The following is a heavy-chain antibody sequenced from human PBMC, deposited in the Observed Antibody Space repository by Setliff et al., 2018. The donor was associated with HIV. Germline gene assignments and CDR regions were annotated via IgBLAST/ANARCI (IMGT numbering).Heavy chain of an antibody. V-gene: IGHV3-23*01. CDR3: AKEIAAGGRPFFDS. J-gene: IGHJ4*02. Sequence: PGGSLRLSCAASGFTFNIYAMSWVRQAPGKGLEWVSGIDSGSNTYYTDSMKGRFTISRDNSNNALYLQMTSLRADDTAVYYCAKEIAAGGRPFFDSWGQGTLVTVSS. D-gene: IGHD6-13*01. CDR1: GFTFNIYA. CDR2: IDSGSNT.